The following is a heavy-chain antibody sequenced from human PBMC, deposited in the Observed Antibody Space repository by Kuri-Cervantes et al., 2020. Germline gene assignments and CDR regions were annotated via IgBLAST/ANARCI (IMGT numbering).Heavy chain of an antibody. Sequence: GRCLRLSCAASGFTFSSYAMSWVRQAPGKGLEWVSVIHSGGSTYYADSVKGRFTISRDNSKNTLYLQMNSLRAKDTAVYYCARVGSGWTYWGQGTLVTVSS. V-gene: IGHV3-66*02. CDR2: IHSGGST. D-gene: IGHD6-19*01. CDR3: ARVGSGWTY. CDR1: GFTFSSYA. J-gene: IGHJ4*02.